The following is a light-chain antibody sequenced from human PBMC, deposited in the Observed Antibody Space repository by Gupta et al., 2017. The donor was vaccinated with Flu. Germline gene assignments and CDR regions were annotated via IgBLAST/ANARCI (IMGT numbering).Light chain of an antibody. CDR2: ENN. J-gene: IGLJ3*02. CDR3: GTWENSLSANWV. CDR1: SSNIGNNY. Sequence: QSVLTQPPSLSAAPGQQVTISCSGSSSNIGNNYVSWYQQLPGTAPKLLIYENNKRHSGIPALFSGSNSGTSATLGITGLQTGEEADYYCGTWENSLSANWVFGGGTKLTVL. V-gene: IGLV1-51*02.